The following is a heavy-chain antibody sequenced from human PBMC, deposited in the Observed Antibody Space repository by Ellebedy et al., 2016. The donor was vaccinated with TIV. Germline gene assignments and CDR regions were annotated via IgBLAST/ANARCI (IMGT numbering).Heavy chain of an antibody. CDR2: IIPVFDTT. J-gene: IGHJ4*02. Sequence: ASVKVSCKASRDTFNTYGISWVRQAPGQGLEWMGGIIPVFDTTNYAQKFQGRVTITEDEFTTTIYMDLSSLRSEDTAVYYCARDPLNSNSWYTLDFWGQGTLVSVSS. CDR1: RDTFNTYG. D-gene: IGHD6-13*01. CDR3: ARDPLNSNSWYTLDF. V-gene: IGHV1-69*13.